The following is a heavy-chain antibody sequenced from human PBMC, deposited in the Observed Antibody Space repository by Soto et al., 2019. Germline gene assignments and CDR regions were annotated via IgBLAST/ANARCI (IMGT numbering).Heavy chain of an antibody. Sequence: GGSLRLSCVASGFTFSNYWMHWVRQVPGQGLLWVSRINPDGSSTSYADSVKGRFTISRDNAKNTLYLQMDSLRAEDTAVYYCARQQAGTIFGVVISYYYYYYMDVWGKGTTVTVSS. J-gene: IGHJ6*03. V-gene: IGHV3-74*01. D-gene: IGHD3-3*01. CDR2: INPDGSST. CDR1: GFTFSNYW. CDR3: ARQQAGTIFGVVISYYYYYYMDV.